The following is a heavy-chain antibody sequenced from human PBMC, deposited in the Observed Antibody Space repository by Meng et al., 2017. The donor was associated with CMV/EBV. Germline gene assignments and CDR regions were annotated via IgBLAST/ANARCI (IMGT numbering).Heavy chain of an antibody. CDR3: ARDKQQLGYYYYGMDV. V-gene: IGHV1-69*13. Sequence: SVKVSCKASGGTFSSYAISWVRQAPGQGPEWMGGIIPIFGTANYAQKFQGRVTITADESTSTAYMELSSLRSEDTAVYYCARDKQQLGYYYYGMDVWGQGTTVTVSS. CDR1: GGTFSSYA. J-gene: IGHJ6*02. CDR2: IIPIFGTA. D-gene: IGHD6-13*01.